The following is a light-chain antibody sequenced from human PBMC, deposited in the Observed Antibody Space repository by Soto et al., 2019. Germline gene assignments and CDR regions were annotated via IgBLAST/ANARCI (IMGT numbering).Light chain of an antibody. CDR1: QSVYSY. CDR3: QHRSNWLT. J-gene: IGKJ4*01. CDR2: DVF. V-gene: IGKV3-11*01. Sequence: TLSLSPGERATLSCRASQSVYSYLVWYQQKPGQAPRLLIHDVFNRAVGIPARFSGSGSETDFTLTISSLEPEDSAVYYCQHRSNWLTFGGGTKVDIK.